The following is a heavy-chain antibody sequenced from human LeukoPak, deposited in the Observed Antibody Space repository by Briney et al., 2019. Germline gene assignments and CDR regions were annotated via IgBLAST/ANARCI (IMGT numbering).Heavy chain of an antibody. CDR2: ISGSGSYT. V-gene: IGHV3-11*03. D-gene: IGHD3-22*01. J-gene: IGHJ1*01. Sequence: GGSLRLSCAASGFTVSDYSMSWVRQAPGKGLEWVSAISGSGSYTDYADSVKGRFTISRDNAKNSLYLQMNSLRAEDTAVYYCARPGRPYYYDSSGYEYFQHWGQGTLVTVSS. CDR1: GFTVSDYS. CDR3: ARPGRPYYYDSSGYEYFQH.